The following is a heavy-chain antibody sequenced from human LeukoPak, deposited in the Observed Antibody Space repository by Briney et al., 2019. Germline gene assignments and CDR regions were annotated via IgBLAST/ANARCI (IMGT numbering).Heavy chain of an antibody. CDR1: GFTFSRYG. Sequence: SGGTLRLSCAASGFTFSRYGMSWVRQAPGKGLEWVSAISGSGGRTYYADSVKGRFTISRDNSKNTLYLQMNSLRAEDTAVYNCAKDRTYGSGSYNNWGQGTLVTVSS. V-gene: IGHV3-23*01. J-gene: IGHJ4*02. CDR2: ISGSGGRT. D-gene: IGHD3-10*01. CDR3: AKDRTYGSGSYNN.